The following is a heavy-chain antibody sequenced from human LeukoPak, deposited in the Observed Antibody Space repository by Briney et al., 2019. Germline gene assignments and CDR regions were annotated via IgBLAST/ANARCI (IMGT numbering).Heavy chain of an antibody. CDR1: GFTFSSSA. CDR2: IRTKTYGGTT. J-gene: IGHJ4*02. D-gene: IGHD6-6*01. CDR3: LAAPGY. V-gene: IGHV3-49*04. Sequence: GGSLRLSCAASGFTFSSSAMSWVRQAPGKGLEWVGFIRTKTYGGTTEYAASVKGRFTISRDDSKSIAFLQMGSLKTEDTAVYYCLAAPGYWGQGTLVTVSS.